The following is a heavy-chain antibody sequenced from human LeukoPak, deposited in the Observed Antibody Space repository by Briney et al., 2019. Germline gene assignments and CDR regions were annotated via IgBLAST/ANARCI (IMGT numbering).Heavy chain of an antibody. J-gene: IGHJ4*02. CDR2: ISDSGGTT. CDR3: AKDARRYSGWYFFDH. V-gene: IGHV3-23*01. D-gene: IGHD6-19*01. CDR1: GLSFSDLA. Sequence: GGSLRLSCVASGLSFSDLAMGWVRQAPGNGLEWVSVISDSGGTTYYADSAKGRFTISRDNSRNTLYLQMNSLRVDDTAVYYCAKDARRYSGWYFFDHWGQGTLVTVSS.